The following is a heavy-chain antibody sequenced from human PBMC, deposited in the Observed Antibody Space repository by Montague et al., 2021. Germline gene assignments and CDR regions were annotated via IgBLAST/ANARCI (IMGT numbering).Heavy chain of an antibody. D-gene: IGHD6-6*01. J-gene: IGHJ5*02. CDR2: IYYSGST. CDR1: GGSIRSYY. CDR3: ARALAARWWFDP. Sequence: SETLSLTCTISGGSIRSYYWNWIRQPQGKGLEWIGYIYYSGSTNYNPSLKSRVNISLDTSNYQFSLNLRSVTAADTAVYYCARALAARWWFDPWGQGTLVTVSS. V-gene: IGHV4-59*01.